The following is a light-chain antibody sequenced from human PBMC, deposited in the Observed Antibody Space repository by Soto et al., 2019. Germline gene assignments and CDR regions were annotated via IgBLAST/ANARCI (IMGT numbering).Light chain of an antibody. CDR1: QSVSSN. J-gene: IGKJ4*01. Sequence: EIVMTQSPATLSVSPGERATLSCRASQSVSSNLAWYQQKLGQAPRLLIYGASTRAIGIPARFSGSGSGKEFILTISSLQSEDFAVYYCQQYENWPLTFGGGTKVEIK. CDR2: GAS. CDR3: QQYENWPLT. V-gene: IGKV3-15*01.